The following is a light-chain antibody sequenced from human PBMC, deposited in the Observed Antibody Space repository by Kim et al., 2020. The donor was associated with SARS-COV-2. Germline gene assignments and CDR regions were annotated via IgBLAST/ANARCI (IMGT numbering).Light chain of an antibody. CDR2: GAS. V-gene: IGKV1-12*01. CDR3: QQADTFPPT. CDR1: QGIGTW. Sequence: ESVGDRVTITCRASQGIGTWLAWYQYEPGKAPKLRIYGASSLQSGVPSRFSGSGSGTDFTLTISSLQPEDFASYYCQQADTFPPTFGGGTKVDIK. J-gene: IGKJ4*01.